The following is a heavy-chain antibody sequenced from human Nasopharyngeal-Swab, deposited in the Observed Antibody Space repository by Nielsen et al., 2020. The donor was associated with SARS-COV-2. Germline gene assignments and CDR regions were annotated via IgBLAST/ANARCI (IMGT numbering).Heavy chain of an antibody. CDR1: GFSLSTSGMC. D-gene: IGHD4-17*01. CDR3: ARDYASGYYYYGMDV. V-gene: IGHV2-70*01. CDR2: IDWDDDK. Sequence: SGPTLVKPTQTLTLTCTFSGFSLSTSGMCVSWIRRPPGKALEWLALIDWDDDKYYSTSLKTRLTTSKDTSKNQVVLTMTNMDPVDTATYYCARDYASGYYYYGMDVWGQGTTVTVSS. J-gene: IGHJ6*02.